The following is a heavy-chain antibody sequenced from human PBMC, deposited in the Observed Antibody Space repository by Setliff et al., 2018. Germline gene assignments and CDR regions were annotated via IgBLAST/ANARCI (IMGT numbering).Heavy chain of an antibody. CDR1: GGSMTAYF. CDR3: AIGGGYCDFFDCFPFDN. J-gene: IGHJ4*02. D-gene: IGHD3-16*01. CDR2: VFYSGSA. V-gene: IGHV4-59*08. Sequence: SETLSLTCTVSGGSMTAYFWSWIRQTPDKRLEWIGYVFYSGSANYNPALESRVTISVDTSKSQFSLKLSSVTAADTAVYYCAIGGGYCDFFDCFPFDNWGQGFLVTVSS.